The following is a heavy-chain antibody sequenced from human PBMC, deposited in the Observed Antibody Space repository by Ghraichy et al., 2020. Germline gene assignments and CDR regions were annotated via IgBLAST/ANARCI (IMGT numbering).Heavy chain of an antibody. J-gene: IGHJ3*02. D-gene: IGHD6-19*01. Sequence: ASVKVSCKASGYTFTTYDINWVRQTSGQVLEWLGWMNPNSGKTGFAQKFQGRVTLTRNTPENAACMELNSLKSEDTALYYCARGVSGWYGSGRDTLDIWGKGTMVTVSS. CDR1: GYTFTTYD. CDR2: MNPNSGKT. CDR3: ARGVSGWYGSGRDTLDI. V-gene: IGHV1-8*01.